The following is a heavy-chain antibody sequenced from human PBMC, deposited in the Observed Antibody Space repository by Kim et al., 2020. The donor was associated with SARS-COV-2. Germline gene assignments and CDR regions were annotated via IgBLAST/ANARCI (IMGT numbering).Heavy chain of an antibody. D-gene: IGHD3-10*01. CDR3: ARGSQYYYGSGSYYNKKYYFDY. Sequence: SETLSLTCAVYGGSFSGYYWSWIRQPPGKGLEWIGEINHSGSTNYNPSLKSRVTISVDTSKNKFSLKLSSVTAADTAVYYCARGSQYYYGSGSYYNKKYYFDYWGQGTLVTVSS. CDR2: INHSGST. J-gene: IGHJ4*02. CDR1: GGSFSGYY. V-gene: IGHV4-34*01.